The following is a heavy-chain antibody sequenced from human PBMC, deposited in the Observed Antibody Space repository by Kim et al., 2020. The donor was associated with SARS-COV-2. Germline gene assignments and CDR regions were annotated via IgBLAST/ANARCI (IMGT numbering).Heavy chain of an antibody. D-gene: IGHD2-2*01. CDR1: GFTFSSYS. CDR3: ARDIDCSSTSCYGFYYYYGMDV. Sequence: GGYLRLSCAASGFTFSSYSMNWVRQAPGKGLEWVSSISSSSSYIYYADSVKGRFTISRDNAKNSLYLQMNSLRAEDTAVYYCARDIDCSSTSCYGFYYYYGMDVWGQGTTVTVSS. CDR2: ISSSSSYI. J-gene: IGHJ6*02. V-gene: IGHV3-21*01.